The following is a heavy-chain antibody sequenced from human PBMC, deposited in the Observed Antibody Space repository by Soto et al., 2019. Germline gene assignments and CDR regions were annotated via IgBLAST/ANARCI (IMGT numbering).Heavy chain of an antibody. V-gene: IGHV4-31*03. J-gene: IGHJ4*02. Sequence: SETLSLTCTVSGDSISRCGYYWRWNRQHPGKGLEWIGYIYYSGSTYYNPSLKSRVTISVDTSKNQFSPKLSSVTAADTALYYCARVAAAGDYFDYWGQGTLVTVSS. CDR2: IYYSGST. CDR1: GDSISRCGYY. D-gene: IGHD6-13*01. CDR3: ARVAAAGDYFDY.